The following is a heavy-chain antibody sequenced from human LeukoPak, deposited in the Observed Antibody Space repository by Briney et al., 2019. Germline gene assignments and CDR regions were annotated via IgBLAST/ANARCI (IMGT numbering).Heavy chain of an antibody. D-gene: IGHD2-2*01. V-gene: IGHV4-59*01. CDR2: IYFSGST. Sequence: PSETLSLTCTVAGGSISSYYWSWIRQPPGKGLEWIGYIYFSGSTNYNPSLKSRVTISVDTSKNQFSLKMSSVTAADTAVYYCTRGYCSSTSCYGEDYYYYYMDVWGKGTTVTVSS. CDR3: TRGYCSSTSCYGEDYYYYYMDV. CDR1: GGSISSYY. J-gene: IGHJ6*03.